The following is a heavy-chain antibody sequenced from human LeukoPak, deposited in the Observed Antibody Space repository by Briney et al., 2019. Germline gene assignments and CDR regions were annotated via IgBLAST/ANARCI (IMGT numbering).Heavy chain of an antibody. V-gene: IGHV3-23*01. CDR2: ISGSGGST. CDR1: GFTFSSYA. J-gene: IGHJ4*02. CDR3: AKNRSCTNDICHGDFDY. Sequence: GGSLRLSCAASGFTFSSYAVSWVRQAPGKGLEWVSSISGSGGSTYSADSVKGRFTISRDNSKNTLYLQMNSLRAEDTALYYCAKNRSCTNDICHGDFDYWGQGTLVTVSS. D-gene: IGHD2-8*01.